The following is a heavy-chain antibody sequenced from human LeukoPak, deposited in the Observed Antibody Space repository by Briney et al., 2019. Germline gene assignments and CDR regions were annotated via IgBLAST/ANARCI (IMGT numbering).Heavy chain of an antibody. Sequence: PSETLSLTCTVSGGSISSSSYYWGWIRQPPGKGLEWIGSIYYSGSTYYNPSLKSRVTISVDTSKNQFSLKLSSVTAADTAVYYCARHERIQLWLWPPIDYWGQGTLVTVSS. CDR2: IYYSGST. D-gene: IGHD5-18*01. V-gene: IGHV4-39*01. CDR1: GGSISSSSYY. J-gene: IGHJ4*02. CDR3: ARHERIQLWLWPPIDY.